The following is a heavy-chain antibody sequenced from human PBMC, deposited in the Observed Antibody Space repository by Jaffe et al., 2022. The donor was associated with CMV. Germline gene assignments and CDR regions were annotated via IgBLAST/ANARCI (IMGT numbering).Heavy chain of an antibody. Sequence: QVQLQQSGPGLVKPSQTLSLTCAISGDSVSSNRAAWNWIRQSPSRGLEWLGRTYYRSKYYNDYALSVRSRITINPDTSKNQFSLQLNSVTPEDTAVYYCARDPHCGGDCFSSSFAFDIWGQGTMVTVSS. D-gene: IGHD2-21*02. CDR2: TYYRSKYYN. CDR1: GDSVSSNRAA. V-gene: IGHV6-1*01. J-gene: IGHJ3*02. CDR3: ARDPHCGGDCFSSSFAFDI.